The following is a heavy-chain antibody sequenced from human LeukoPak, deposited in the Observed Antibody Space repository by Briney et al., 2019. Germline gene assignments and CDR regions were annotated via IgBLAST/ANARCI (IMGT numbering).Heavy chain of an antibody. Sequence: GGSLRLSCAASGFTFSSYWMHWVRQGPGKGLVWVSRIYSDGSRTNNADSVKGRFTISGDNAKNTLYLQMNSLRAEDTAVYYCARSGRGGAFDIWGQGTMATVSS. CDR1: GFTFSSYW. V-gene: IGHV3-74*01. CDR3: ARSGRGGAFDI. J-gene: IGHJ3*02. D-gene: IGHD1-26*01. CDR2: IYSDGSRT.